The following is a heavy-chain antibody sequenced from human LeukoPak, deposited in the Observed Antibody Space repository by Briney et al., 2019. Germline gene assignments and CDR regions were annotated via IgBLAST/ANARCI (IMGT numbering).Heavy chain of an antibody. Sequence: PSETLSLTCTVSGGSISNFYWSWIRQPPGKGLEWLGYIYYSGNSNYNPSLKSRVTISVDTSKNQFSLKLSSVTAADTAVYYCARHIGFCSSTTCQARFDPWGQGTLVTVSS. V-gene: IGHV4-59*08. CDR1: GGSISNFY. D-gene: IGHD2-2*01. J-gene: IGHJ5*02. CDR3: ARHIGFCSSTTCQARFDP. CDR2: IYYSGNS.